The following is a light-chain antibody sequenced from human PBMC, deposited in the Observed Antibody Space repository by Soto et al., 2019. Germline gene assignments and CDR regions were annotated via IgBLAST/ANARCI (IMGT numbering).Light chain of an antibody. CDR3: QSYDSSLSGRVV. V-gene: IGLV1-40*01. CDR1: SSNIGAGYD. J-gene: IGLJ2*01. Sequence: QSVLTQSPSVSGSPGQRVTISCTGSSSNIGAGYDVHWYQQLPGTAPKLLIYGNSNRPSGVPDRFSGSKSGTSASLAITGFQAEDEADYYCQSYDSSLSGRVVFGGGTKLTVL. CDR2: GNS.